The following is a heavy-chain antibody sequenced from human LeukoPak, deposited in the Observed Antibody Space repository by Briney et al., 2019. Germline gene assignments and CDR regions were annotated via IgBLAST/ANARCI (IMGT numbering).Heavy chain of an antibody. CDR2: ISGGGGST. Sequence: GGSLRLSCAASGFTFSSYAMSWVRQAPGKGLEWVSAISGGGGSTYCADSVKGRFTISRDNSKNTLYLQMNSLRAEDTAVYYCAKLRGYDYDNGMDVWGQETTVTVSS. J-gene: IGHJ6*02. V-gene: IGHV3-23*01. D-gene: IGHD3-16*01. CDR3: AKLRGYDYDNGMDV. CDR1: GFTFSSYA.